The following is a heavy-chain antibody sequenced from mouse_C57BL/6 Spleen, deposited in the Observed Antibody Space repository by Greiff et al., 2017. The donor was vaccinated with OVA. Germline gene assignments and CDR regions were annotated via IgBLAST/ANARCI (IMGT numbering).Heavy chain of an antibody. D-gene: IGHD2-4*01. CDR3: ARRGEWDYEEAWFDY. V-gene: IGHV1-72*01. CDR1: GYTFTSYW. Sequence: QVQLQQPGAELVKPGASVKLSCKASGYTFTSYWMHWVKQRPGRGLEWIGRIDPNSGGTKYNEKFKSKDTLTVDKPSSTAYMQLSSLTSEDTAVYDRARRGEWDYEEAWFDYWGQGTLVTVSA. J-gene: IGHJ3*01. CDR2: IDPNSGGT.